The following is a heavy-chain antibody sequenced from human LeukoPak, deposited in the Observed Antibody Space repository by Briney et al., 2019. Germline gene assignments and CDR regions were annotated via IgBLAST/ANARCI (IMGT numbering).Heavy chain of an antibody. V-gene: IGHV3-9*01. CDR3: ARGEWRT. J-gene: IGHJ5*02. D-gene: IGHD3-3*01. CDR2: ISWNSGSI. Sequence: PGGSLRLSCAASGFTFDDYAMHWVRQAPGKGLEWVSGISWNSGSIGYADSVKGRFTISRDDAKNSLYLQMNTLSVEDTAVYYCARGEWRTWGQGTLVTVSS. CDR1: GFTFDDYA.